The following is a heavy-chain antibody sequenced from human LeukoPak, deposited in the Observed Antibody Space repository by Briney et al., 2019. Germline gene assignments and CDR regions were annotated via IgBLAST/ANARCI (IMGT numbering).Heavy chain of an antibody. V-gene: IGHV4-59*01. CDR2: IYYSGST. Sequence: PSETLSLTCTVSGGSISSYYWSWIRQPPGKGLEWIGYIYYSGSTNYNPSLKSRVTISVDMSKNQFSLKLSSVTAADTAVYYCARAGYTGAFDIWGQGTMVTVSS. CDR3: ARAGYTGAFDI. D-gene: IGHD5-12*01. J-gene: IGHJ3*02. CDR1: GGSISSYY.